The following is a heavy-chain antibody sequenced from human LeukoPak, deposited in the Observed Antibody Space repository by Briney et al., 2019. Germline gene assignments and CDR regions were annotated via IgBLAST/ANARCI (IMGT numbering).Heavy chain of an antibody. CDR2: IYHSGST. D-gene: IGHD6-19*01. V-gene: IGHV4-39*07. CDR1: GGSISSYY. CDR3: AGNNGRHGSGWYVSDH. J-gene: IGHJ4*02. Sequence: SETLSLACTVSGGSISSYYWSWIRQPPGKGPEWIGSIYHSGSTFYNPSLESRVTISVDTSKNQFSLKLNSVTVADTAVYYCAGNNGRHGSGWYVSDHWGQGTLVTVSS.